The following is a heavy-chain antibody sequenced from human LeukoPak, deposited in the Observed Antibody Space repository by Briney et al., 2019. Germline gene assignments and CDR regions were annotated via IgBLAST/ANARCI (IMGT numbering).Heavy chain of an antibody. V-gene: IGHV4-59*01. CDR3: ARAKAEAGVDY. J-gene: IGHJ4*02. Sequence: PSETLSLTCTVSGGSISSYYWSWIRQPPGKGLEWIGYIYYSGSTNYNPSLKSRVTISVDTSKNQFSLKLSSVTAADTAVYYCARAKAEAGVDYWGQGTLVTVSS. CDR2: IYYSGST. D-gene: IGHD6-13*01. CDR1: GGSISSYY.